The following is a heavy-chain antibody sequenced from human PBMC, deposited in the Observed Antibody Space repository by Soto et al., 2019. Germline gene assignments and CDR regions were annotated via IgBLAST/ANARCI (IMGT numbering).Heavy chain of an antibody. V-gene: IGHV3-30-3*01. Sequence: SLRLSCADSGFTFSSYAMHWVRQAPGKGLEWVAVISYDGSNKYYADSVKGRFTISRDNSKNTLYLQMNSLRAEDTAVYYCARPVWYYDSSGYYYDAFDIWGQGTMVTVSS. CDR1: GFTFSSYA. CDR3: ARPVWYYDSSGYYYDAFDI. J-gene: IGHJ3*02. D-gene: IGHD3-22*01. CDR2: ISYDGSNK.